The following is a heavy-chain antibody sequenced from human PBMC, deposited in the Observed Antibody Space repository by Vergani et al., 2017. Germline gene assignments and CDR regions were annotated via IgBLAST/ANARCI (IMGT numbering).Heavy chain of an antibody. CDR3: MQAITDH. J-gene: IGHJ4*02. CDR2: ISYDGTEK. Sequence: QVKLEESGGGVVQPGRSLRLSCAASGFSFGNYAMHWVRQAPGKGLEWVGVISYDGTEKKYADSVNGRFTISRDNSKNTLYLQMNSLRAEDTAVYYCMQAITDHWGQGTLVTVSS. CDR1: GFSFGNYA. V-gene: IGHV3-30-3*01.